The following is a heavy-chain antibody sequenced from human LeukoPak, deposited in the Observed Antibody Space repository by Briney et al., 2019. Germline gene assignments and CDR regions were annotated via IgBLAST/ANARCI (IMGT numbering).Heavy chain of an antibody. CDR1: GFTFSSYG. V-gene: IGHV3-30*02. J-gene: IGHJ4*02. CDR2: IRYDGSNK. CDR3: AVYYYDSSGPDY. Sequence: GGSLRLSCAASGFTFSSYGMHWVRQAPGKGLEWVAFIRYDGSNKYYADSVKGRFTISRDNAKNSLYLQMNSLRAEDTAVYYCAVYYYDSSGPDYWGQGTLVTVSS. D-gene: IGHD3-22*01.